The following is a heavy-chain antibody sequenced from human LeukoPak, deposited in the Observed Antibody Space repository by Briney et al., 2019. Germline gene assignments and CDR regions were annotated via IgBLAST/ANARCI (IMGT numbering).Heavy chain of an antibody. D-gene: IGHD2-15*01. J-gene: IGHJ4*02. CDR2: IFYSGST. Sequence: SETLSLTCAVYGGSFSGYYWSWIRQPPGKGLEWIGGIFYSGSTYYNPSLKSRVIISVDTSKNQFSLKLSSVTAADTAVYYCAREWGLNGIDYWGQGTLVTVSS. V-gene: IGHV4-34*12. CDR3: AREWGLNGIDY. CDR1: GGSFSGYY.